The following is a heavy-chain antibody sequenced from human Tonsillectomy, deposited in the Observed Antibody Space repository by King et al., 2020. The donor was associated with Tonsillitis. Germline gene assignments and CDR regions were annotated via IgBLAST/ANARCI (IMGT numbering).Heavy chain of an antibody. D-gene: IGHD3-10*01. J-gene: IGHJ3*01. CDR1: GGTSSNYG. Sequence: QVQLVPSGAEVKKPGSSVKVSCKASGGTSSNYGLSWVRQAPGQGLEWMGGIIPIFGTPHYAQTFQGRVTITADESTRTAYMELSSLRSEDTAVYFCARTIYGSVTYMGFDLWGPGTMVTVSS. CDR2: IIPIFGTP. V-gene: IGHV1-69*01. CDR3: ARTIYGSVTYMGFDL.